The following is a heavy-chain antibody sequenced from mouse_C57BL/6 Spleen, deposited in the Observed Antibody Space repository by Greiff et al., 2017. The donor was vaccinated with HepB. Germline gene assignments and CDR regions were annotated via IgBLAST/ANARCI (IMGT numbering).Heavy chain of an antibody. J-gene: IGHJ4*01. Sequence: VQLKESEGGLVQPGSSMKLSCTASGFTFSDYYMAWVRQVPEKGLEWVANINYDGSSTYYLDSLKSRFIISRDNAKNILYLQMSSLKSEDTATYYCARALYGNYVWAMDYWGQGTSVTVSS. CDR3: ARALYGNYVWAMDY. CDR2: INYDGSST. D-gene: IGHD2-1*01. V-gene: IGHV5-16*01. CDR1: GFTFSDYY.